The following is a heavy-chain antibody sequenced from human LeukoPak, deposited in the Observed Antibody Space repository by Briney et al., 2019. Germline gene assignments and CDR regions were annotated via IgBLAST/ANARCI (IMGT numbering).Heavy chain of an antibody. CDR2: ISGSGGST. D-gene: IGHD1-26*01. Sequence: GGSLRLSCAASGFTFNSYAMSWVRQAPGKGLEWVSAISGSGGSTYYADSVKGRFTISRDNSKNTLYLQMNSLRAEDTAVYYCAKNLNVVVGATSGYWDQGTLVTVSS. V-gene: IGHV3-23*01. J-gene: IGHJ4*02. CDR1: GFTFNSYA. CDR3: AKNLNVVVGATSGY.